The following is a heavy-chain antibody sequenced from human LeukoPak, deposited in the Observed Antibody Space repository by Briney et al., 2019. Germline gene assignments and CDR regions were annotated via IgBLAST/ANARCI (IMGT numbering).Heavy chain of an antibody. J-gene: IGHJ4*02. CDR1: GGSVSGGNYY. CDR2: ISSSGVT. V-gene: IGHV4-61*01. CDR3: AREGRSSGWYYFDY. Sequence: NSSETLSLTCAVSGGSVSGGNYYWSWIRQPPGKGLEWIGFISSSGVTSYNPSLKSRVTMSLDASKNQFSLRLSSVTAADTAVYYCAREGRSSGWYYFDYWGQGTLVTVSS. D-gene: IGHD6-19*01.